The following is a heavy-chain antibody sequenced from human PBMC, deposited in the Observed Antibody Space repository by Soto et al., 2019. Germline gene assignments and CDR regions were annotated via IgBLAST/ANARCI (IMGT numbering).Heavy chain of an antibody. CDR3: AKDRVATTQWRLYYGMDV. CDR2: ISNNGCNT. D-gene: IGHD4-4*01. CDR1: GFTFSTYA. Sequence: GSLRLSCSASGFTFSTYAMHWVRQAPGKGLEYVSAISNNGCNTYYADSVKGRFTISRDNSKNTLYLQMSSLRAEDTAIYYCAKDRVATTQWRLYYGMDVWGQGTTVTVSS. V-gene: IGHV3-64D*08. J-gene: IGHJ6*02.